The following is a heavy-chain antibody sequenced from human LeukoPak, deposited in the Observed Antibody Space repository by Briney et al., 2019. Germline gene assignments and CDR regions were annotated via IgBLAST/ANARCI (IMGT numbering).Heavy chain of an antibody. CDR3: ARGIYCSSTSCQGEFGY. D-gene: IGHD2-2*01. V-gene: IGHV4-4*07. J-gene: IGHJ4*02. CDR1: GGSISSYY. Sequence: PSETLSLTCTVSGGSISSYYWSWIRQPAGKGLEWIGRIYTSGSTNYNPSLKSRVTMSVDTSKNQFSLKLSSVTAAGTAVYYCARGIYCSSTSCQGEFGYWARGTLVTVSS. CDR2: IYTSGST.